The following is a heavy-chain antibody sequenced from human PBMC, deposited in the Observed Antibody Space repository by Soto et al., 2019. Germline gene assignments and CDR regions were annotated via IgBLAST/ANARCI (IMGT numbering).Heavy chain of an antibody. CDR2: ISGSGGST. V-gene: IGHV3-23*01. J-gene: IGHJ6*03. D-gene: IGHD4-17*01. Sequence: PGGSLRLSCAASGFTFSSYAMSWVRQAPGKGLEWVSAISGSGGSTYYADSVKGRFTISRDNSKNTLYLQMNSLRAEDTAVYYCAKGTAVTSENYYYYMDVWGKGTTVTVSS. CDR1: GFTFSSYA. CDR3: AKGTAVTSENYYYYMDV.